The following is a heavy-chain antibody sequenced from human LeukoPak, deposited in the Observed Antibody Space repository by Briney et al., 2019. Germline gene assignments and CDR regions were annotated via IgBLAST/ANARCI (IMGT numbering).Heavy chain of an antibody. D-gene: IGHD3-9*01. J-gene: IGHJ4*02. CDR3: ARVTGYMIEDYFDY. CDR1: GGSISSSNW. Sequence: PSGTLSLTCAVSGGSISSSNWWSWVRQPPGKGLEWIGEIYHSGSTNYNPSLKSRVTISVDKSKNQFSLKLSSVTAADRAVYYCARVTGYMIEDYFDYWGQGILVTVSS. V-gene: IGHV4-4*02. CDR2: IYHSGST.